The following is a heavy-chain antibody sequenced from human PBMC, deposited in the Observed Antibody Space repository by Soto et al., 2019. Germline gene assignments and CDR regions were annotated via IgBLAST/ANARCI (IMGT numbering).Heavy chain of an antibody. CDR3: AKDTMIWKYYFEY. CDR2: ISGSCGST. V-gene: IGHV3-23*01. CDR1: RFTFSSYA. Sequence: GSLRLSCEASRFTFSSYAVIGVLQTPGKGLEWVSAISGSCGSTYYADSVKGRFTISRDNSKNTLYLQMNSLRAEDTAVYYCAKDTMIWKYYFEYWGQGTLVTVSS. J-gene: IGHJ4*02. D-gene: IGHD3-22*01.